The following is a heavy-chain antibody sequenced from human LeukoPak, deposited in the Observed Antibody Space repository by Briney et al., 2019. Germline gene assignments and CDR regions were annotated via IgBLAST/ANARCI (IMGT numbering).Heavy chain of an antibody. V-gene: IGHV3-23*01. CDR1: GFTFRSYA. D-gene: IGHD3-22*01. CDR3: ARGSGYFLDFDY. CDR2: ISGSGGST. Sequence: GGSLRLSCAASGFTFRSYAMSWVRQAPGKGLEWVSAISGSGGSTYYADSVKGRFTISRDNSKNTLYLQMNSLRAEDTAVYYCARGSGYFLDFDYWGQGTLVTVSS. J-gene: IGHJ4*02.